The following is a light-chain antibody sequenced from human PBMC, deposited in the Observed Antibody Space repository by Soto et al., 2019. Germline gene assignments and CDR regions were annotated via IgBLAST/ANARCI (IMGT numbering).Light chain of an antibody. J-gene: IGLJ3*02. CDR3: ETWDSNTHTV. V-gene: IGLV4-60*02. Sequence: QSVLTQSSSASASLGSSVKLTCTLSSGHSSYIIAWHQQQPGKAPRYLMKLEGSGSYNKGSGVPDRFSGSSSGADRYLTISNLQFEDEADYYCETWDSNTHTVFGGGPQLTVL. CDR2: LEGSGSY. CDR1: SGHSSYI.